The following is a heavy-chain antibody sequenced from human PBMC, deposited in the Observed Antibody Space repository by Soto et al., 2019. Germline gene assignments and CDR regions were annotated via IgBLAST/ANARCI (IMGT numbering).Heavy chain of an antibody. Sequence: GESLKISCKGSGYSFTNYWIGWVRQMPGTGLEWMGIIYPGNSNTRYSPSFQGQVTMSADKSISTAYLQWSSLRASDTAIYYCARPSDVGLASAFDYWGQGSQVTVSS. CDR3: ARPSDVGLASAFDY. CDR2: IYPGNSNT. CDR1: GYSFTNYW. V-gene: IGHV5-51*01. J-gene: IGHJ4*02.